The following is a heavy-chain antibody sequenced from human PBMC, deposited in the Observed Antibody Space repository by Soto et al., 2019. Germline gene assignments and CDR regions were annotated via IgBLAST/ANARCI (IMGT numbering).Heavy chain of an antibody. CDR2: IYDSGTA. J-gene: IGHJ4*02. Sequence: QVQLQESGPGLVKPSQTLSLTCTVSGGSISSGGYYWSWIRQHPGKGLEWIGHIYDSGTAYYSPSLESRLTISVDTSKNQFSLKLSSVTAADTAVYYCASYCGGDCSGYWGQGTLVTVSS. CDR1: GGSISSGGYY. V-gene: IGHV4-31*03. D-gene: IGHD2-21*02. CDR3: ASYCGGDCSGY.